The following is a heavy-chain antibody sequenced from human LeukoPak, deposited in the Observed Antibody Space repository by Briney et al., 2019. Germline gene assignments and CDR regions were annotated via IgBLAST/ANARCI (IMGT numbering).Heavy chain of an antibody. Sequence: PSETLSLTCTVSGGSISSYYWSWIRQHPGKGLEWIGYIYYSGSTYYNPSLKSRVTISVDTSKNQFSLKLSSVTAADTAVYYCGRAPYDYVWGRYRPYYFDYCGEGNLVTVSS. V-gene: IGHV4-59*06. CDR2: IYYSGST. CDR3: GRAPYDYVWGRYRPYYFDY. J-gene: IGHJ4*02. CDR1: GGSISSYY. D-gene: IGHD3-16*02.